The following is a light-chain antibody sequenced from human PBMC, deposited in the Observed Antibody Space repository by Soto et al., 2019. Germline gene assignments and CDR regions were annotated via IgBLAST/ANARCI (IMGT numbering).Light chain of an antibody. J-gene: IGKJ1*01. CDR2: GAS. Sequence: LSHSPGTPSLFPGETATLSRNGRQSVSSSYLAWYQQKPGQAPRLLIYGASSRVTGFPARFSGSGSGTEFTLTISSLQSEDFAVYYCQQYNNRPPWTFGQGTKVDI. CDR1: QSVSSSY. V-gene: IGKV3-15*01. CDR3: QQYNNRPPWT.